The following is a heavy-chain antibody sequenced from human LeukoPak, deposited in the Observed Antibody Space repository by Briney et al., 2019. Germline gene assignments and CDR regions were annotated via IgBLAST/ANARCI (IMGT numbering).Heavy chain of an antibody. D-gene: IGHD3-9*01. Sequence: GASVKVSCKVSGYTLTELSMYWVRQAPGKGLEWMGGFDPEDGETIYAQKFQGRVTMTEDTSTDTAYMELSSLRSEDTAVYYCATTDRYYDIYFDYWGQGTLVTVSS. CDR1: GYTLTELS. J-gene: IGHJ4*02. CDR2: FDPEDGET. CDR3: ATTDRYYDIYFDY. V-gene: IGHV1-24*01.